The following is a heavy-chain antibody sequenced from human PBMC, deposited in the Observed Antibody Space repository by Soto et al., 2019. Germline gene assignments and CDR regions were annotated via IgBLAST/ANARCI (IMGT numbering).Heavy chain of an antibody. Sequence: ASVKVSCKASGYTFTSYSISWVRQAPGQGLEWMGWISAYNGNTNYAQKLQGRVTMTTDTSTSTAYMELRSLRSDDTAVYYCARRLDYDYVWGSYRYPYYFDYWGQGTLVTVSS. CDR1: GYTFTSYS. CDR2: ISAYNGNT. CDR3: ARRLDYDYVWGSYRYPYYFDY. J-gene: IGHJ4*02. V-gene: IGHV1-18*01. D-gene: IGHD3-16*02.